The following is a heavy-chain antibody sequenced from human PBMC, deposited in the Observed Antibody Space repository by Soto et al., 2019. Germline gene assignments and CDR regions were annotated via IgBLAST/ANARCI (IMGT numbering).Heavy chain of an antibody. V-gene: IGHV1-18*01. J-gene: IGHJ4*02. CDR3: ARAGYCSSTSCYRQDIVATEIDY. D-gene: IGHD2-2*01. CDR2: ISAYNGNT. CDR1: GYTFTSYG. Sequence: QVQLVQSGAEVKKPGASVKVSCKASGYTFTSYGISWVRQAPGQGLEWMGWISAYNGNTNYAQKLQGRVTMTTDTSTSTACMELRSLRSDDTAVYYCARAGYCSSTSCYRQDIVATEIDYWGQGTLVTVSS.